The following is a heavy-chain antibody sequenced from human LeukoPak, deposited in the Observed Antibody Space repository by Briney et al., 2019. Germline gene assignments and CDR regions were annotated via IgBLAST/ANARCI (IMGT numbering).Heavy chain of an antibody. V-gene: IGHV1-18*01. CDR3: ARGPYFYETSGYYHLDY. J-gene: IGHJ4*02. CDR1: GYTFTSYN. Sequence: ASVKVSCKASGYTFTSYNIAWVRQAPGQGLEWMGWISAYNGNTNYAEKFQGRVTMTTDTSTSTAYMEVRSLRSDDTAKYFCARGPYFYETSGYYHLDYWGQGTLVTVSS. CDR2: ISAYNGNT. D-gene: IGHD3-22*01.